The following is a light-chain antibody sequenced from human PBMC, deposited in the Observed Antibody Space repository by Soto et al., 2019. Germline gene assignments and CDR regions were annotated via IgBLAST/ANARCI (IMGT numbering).Light chain of an antibody. Sequence: DIQMTQSPSALSASVGDRATITCRASQSISSWLAWYQQKPGKAPKLLIYDASTLQSGVPSRYSGSGSGTEFTLTISNLQPDDFATYSCQQSYSTTWTFGQGTKVEIK. J-gene: IGKJ1*01. V-gene: IGKV1-5*01. CDR3: QQSYSTTWT. CDR1: QSISSW. CDR2: DAS.